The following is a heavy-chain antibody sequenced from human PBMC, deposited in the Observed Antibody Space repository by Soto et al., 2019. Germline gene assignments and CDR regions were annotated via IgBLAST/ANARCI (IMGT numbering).Heavy chain of an antibody. V-gene: IGHV4-39*01. CDR3: ARLISPPTDFYYYMDV. D-gene: IGHD2-21*01. CDR2: IYYSGNN. CDR1: GGPISSTNYY. J-gene: IGHJ6*03. Sequence: QLQESGPGLVKPSETLSLTCTVSGGPISSTNYYWGWIRQPPGKGLEWIGSIYYSGNNYSNPSLNSRISVSVDTSQNQYSLTLTSVTAADTAVYYCARLISPPTDFYYYMDVWGTGTTVTVSS.